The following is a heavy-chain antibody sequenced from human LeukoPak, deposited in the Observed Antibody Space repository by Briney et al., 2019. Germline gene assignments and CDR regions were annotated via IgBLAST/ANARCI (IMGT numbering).Heavy chain of an antibody. V-gene: IGHV1-3*03. CDR3: ARGRGTPASSNRDFYFYYYMDV. Sequence: ASVKVSCKASGYTFTDYAIHWLRQAPGQRPEWMGWVNTGNGNTRYSPQFQGRVTTTRDTSASTAYMELSSLRSEDRGIYYCARGRGTPASSNRDFYFYYYMDVWGKGTTVTVAS. CDR2: VNTGNGNT. J-gene: IGHJ6*03. CDR1: GYTFTDYA. D-gene: IGHD6-13*01.